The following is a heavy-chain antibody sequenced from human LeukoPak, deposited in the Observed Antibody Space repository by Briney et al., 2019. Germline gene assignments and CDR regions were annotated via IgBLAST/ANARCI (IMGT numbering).Heavy chain of an antibody. D-gene: IGHD2-2*01. CDR1: GYTFTGYS. J-gene: IGHJ4*02. CDR3: ARVGVEGASCYDY. V-gene: IGHV1-2*02. Sequence: ASVKVSCKASGYTFTGYSMHWVRQAPEQGLEWMGWINPNSGVTNYAQKFQGRVTMTRDTSISTAYMELSSLRSDDTAVYYCARVGVEGASCYDYWGQGTLVTVSS. CDR2: INPNSGVT.